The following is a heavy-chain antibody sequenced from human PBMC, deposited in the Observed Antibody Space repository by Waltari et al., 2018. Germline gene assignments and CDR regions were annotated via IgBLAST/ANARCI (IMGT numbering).Heavy chain of an antibody. Sequence: QVQLVESGGGVVQPGRSLRLSCAASGFPFSSYGMHWVRRAPGKGLELVAMIWFDGNTKNYADSVKGRFTISRDNSKNTLYLQMNSLRAEDTAVYYCARDLGACSGDSCYTEYLDYWGQGTLVTVSS. V-gene: IGHV3-33*01. J-gene: IGHJ4*02. CDR2: IWFDGNTK. CDR1: GFPFSSYG. D-gene: IGHD2-2*02. CDR3: ARDLGACSGDSCYTEYLDY.